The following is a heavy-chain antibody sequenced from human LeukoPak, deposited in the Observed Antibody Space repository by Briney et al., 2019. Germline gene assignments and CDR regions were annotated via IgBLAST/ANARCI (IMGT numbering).Heavy chain of an antibody. CDR1: GYTFTGYY. V-gene: IGHV1-2*06. CDR2: INPNSGGT. CDR3: AAGGSYGFYYCGMDV. Sequence: ASVKVSCKASGYTFTGYYMHWVRQAPGQGLEWMGRINPNSGGTNYAQKFQGRVTMTRDTSISTAYMELSRLRSDDTAVYYCAAGGSYGFYYCGMDVWGQGTTVTVSS. D-gene: IGHD1-26*01. J-gene: IGHJ6*02.